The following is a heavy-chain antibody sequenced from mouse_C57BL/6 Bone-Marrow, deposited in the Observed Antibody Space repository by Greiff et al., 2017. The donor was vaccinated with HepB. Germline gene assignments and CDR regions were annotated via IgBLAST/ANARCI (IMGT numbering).Heavy chain of an antibody. J-gene: IGHJ1*03. CDR2: IDPNSGGT. CDR3: AREVNYYGSSYWYFDV. V-gene: IGHV1-72*01. Sequence: QVQLQQPGAELVKPGASVKLSCKASGYTFTSYWMHWVKQRPGRGLEWIGRIDPNSGGTKYNEKIKSKATLTVDKPSSTAYMQLSSLTSEDSAVYYCAREVNYYGSSYWYFDVWGTGTTVTVSS. D-gene: IGHD1-1*01. CDR1: GYTFTSYW.